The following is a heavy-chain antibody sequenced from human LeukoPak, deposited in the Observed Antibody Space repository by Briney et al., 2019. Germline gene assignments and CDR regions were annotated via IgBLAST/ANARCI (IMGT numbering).Heavy chain of an antibody. CDR3: ARETTVTTGGYWYFDL. J-gene: IGHJ2*01. V-gene: IGHV1-46*01. Sequence: ASVTVSCKASGYTFTSYYMHWVRQAPGQGLEWMGIINPSGGSTSYAQKFQGRVTMTRDTSTSTVYMELSSLRSEDTAVYYCARETTVTTGGYWYFDLWGRGTLVTVSS. D-gene: IGHD4-17*01. CDR1: GYTFTSYY. CDR2: INPSGGST.